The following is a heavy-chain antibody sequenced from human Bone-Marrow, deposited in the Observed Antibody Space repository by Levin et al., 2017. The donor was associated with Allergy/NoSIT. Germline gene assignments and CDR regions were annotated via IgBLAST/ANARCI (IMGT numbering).Heavy chain of an antibody. CDR2: ISSSGSTI. V-gene: IGHV3-11*01. D-gene: IGHD3-22*01. J-gene: IGHJ4*02. CDR3: ARDRTPGYDSSGYLDY. Sequence: GESLKISCAASGFTFSDYYMSWIRQAPGKGLEWVSYISSSGSTIYYADSVKGRFTISRDNAKNSLYLQMNSLRAEDTAVYYCARDRTPGYDSSGYLDYWGQGTLVTVSS. CDR1: GFTFSDYY.